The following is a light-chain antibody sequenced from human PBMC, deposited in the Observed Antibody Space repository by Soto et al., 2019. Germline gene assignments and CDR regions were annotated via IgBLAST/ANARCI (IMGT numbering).Light chain of an antibody. V-gene: IGKV3-20*01. CDR1: QSVSSTY. J-gene: IGKJ2*01. CDR3: QQYGSSSYT. CDR2: GAS. Sequence: EIVLTQSPGTLSLSPGERATLSCRASQSVSSTYLGWYQQKPGQDPRLLIYGASSRATGIADRFSGSVSGTDFTLTISRLEPEDFAVYYCQQYGSSSYTFGQGTKLEIK.